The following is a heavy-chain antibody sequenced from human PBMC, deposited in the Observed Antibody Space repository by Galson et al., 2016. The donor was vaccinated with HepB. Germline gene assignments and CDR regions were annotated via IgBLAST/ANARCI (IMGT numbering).Heavy chain of an antibody. J-gene: IGHJ4*02. CDR2: IDPSGSYT. CDR3: ARHCSGGSCYHPDY. V-gene: IGHV5-10-1*01. D-gene: IGHD2-15*01. Sequence: QSGAEVKKPGESLRISCKTSGYSFTSYWISWVRQMPGNGLEWMGRIDPSGSYTKYSPSFRGHVTISVDNSTSTAYLEFTSLKSSDNAMYYCARHCSGGSCYHPDYWGQGTLVTVSS. CDR1: GYSFTSYW.